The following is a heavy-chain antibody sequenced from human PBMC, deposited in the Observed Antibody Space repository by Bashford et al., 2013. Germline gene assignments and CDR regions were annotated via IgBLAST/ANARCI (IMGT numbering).Heavy chain of an antibody. CDR2: ISWNSGSI. D-gene: IGHD3-16*01. V-gene: IGHV3-9*03. CDR1: GFTFDDYA. J-gene: IGHJ6*02. Sequence: GGSLRLSCAASGFTFDDYAMHWVRQAPGKGLEWVSGISWNSGSIGYADSVKGRFTISRDNAKNTLYLEMNSLKYEDMALYYCAKGLSEAYYYYGMDVWGQGTTVTVSS. CDR3: AKGLSEAYYYYGMDV.